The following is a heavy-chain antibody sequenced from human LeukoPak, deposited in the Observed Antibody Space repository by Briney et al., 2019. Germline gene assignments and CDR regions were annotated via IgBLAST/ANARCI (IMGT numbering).Heavy chain of an antibody. CDR3: AKGPREGTEYNYFDP. CDR2: IHHSGST. V-gene: IGHV4-61*03. J-gene: IGHJ5*02. CDR1: GDSVSSGDYY. D-gene: IGHD1-1*01. Sequence: PSETLSLTCSVSGDSVSSGDYYWNWIRQPPGKELEWIGYIHHSGSTNYNPSLNSRVTLSLDTSKNHFSLRLTSVTAADTAVYFCAKGPREGTEYNYFDPWGQGTLVTVSS.